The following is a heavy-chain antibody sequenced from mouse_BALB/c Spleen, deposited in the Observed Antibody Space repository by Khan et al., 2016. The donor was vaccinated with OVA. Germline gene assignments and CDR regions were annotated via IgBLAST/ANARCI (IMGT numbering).Heavy chain of an antibody. V-gene: IGHV14-3*02. CDR3: APSLLLYAMDY. Sequence: VQLKQSGAEFVKPGASVKLSCTASGFNIKDTYIHWVKQRPEQGLEWIGRIDPANGKTNYDPKFQGKATLTADTSSNTAFLHLSSLTSEDTVVYFCAPSLLLYAMDYWGQGTSVTVSS. D-gene: IGHD1-2*01. CDR2: IDPANGKT. J-gene: IGHJ4*01. CDR1: GFNIKDTY.